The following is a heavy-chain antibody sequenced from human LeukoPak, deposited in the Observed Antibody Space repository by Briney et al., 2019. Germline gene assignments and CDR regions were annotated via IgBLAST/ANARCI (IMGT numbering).Heavy chain of an antibody. J-gene: IGHJ4*02. D-gene: IGHD6-19*01. V-gene: IGHV3-23*01. CDR1: GFTFDSYA. CDR2: ISGSGGST. Sequence: GGSLRLSCAASGFTFDSYAMSWVRQAPGKGLEWVSAISGSGGSTHYADSVKGRFTISRDNAKNSLYLQMNSLRAEDTAVYYCARDLAYSSGWRPVDYWGQGTLVTVSS. CDR3: ARDLAYSSGWRPVDY.